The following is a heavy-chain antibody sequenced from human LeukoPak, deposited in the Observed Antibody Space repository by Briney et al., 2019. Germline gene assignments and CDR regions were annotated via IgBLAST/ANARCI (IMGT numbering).Heavy chain of an antibody. CDR1: GFTFSSYA. CDR2: ISYDGSNK. D-gene: IGHD2-21*01. J-gene: IGHJ5*02. V-gene: IGHV3-30*04. Sequence: GGSLRLSCAASGFTFSSYAMHWVRQAPGKGLERVAVISYDGSNKYYADSVKGRFTISRDNSKNTLYLQMNSLRAEDTAVYYCARVSGSSDWRRFDPWGQGTLVTVSS. CDR3: ARVSGSSDWRRFDP.